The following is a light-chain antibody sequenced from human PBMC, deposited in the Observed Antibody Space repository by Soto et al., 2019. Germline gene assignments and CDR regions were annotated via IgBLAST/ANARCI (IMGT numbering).Light chain of an antibody. CDR1: QSISSW. V-gene: IGKV1-5*03. CDR3: QQYNSYPYT. CDR2: KAS. J-gene: IGKJ2*01. Sequence: DIQMTQSPSTLSASVGDRVTITCRASQSISSWLAWYQQKPGKAPKLLIYKASSLESGVPSRFSGSGSGTEFTLTISSLQPDDFATYYCQQYNSYPYTFGRGKKLEIK.